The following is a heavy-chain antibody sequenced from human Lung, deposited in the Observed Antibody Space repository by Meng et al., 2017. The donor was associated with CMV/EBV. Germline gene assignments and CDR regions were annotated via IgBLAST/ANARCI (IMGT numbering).Heavy chain of an antibody. V-gene: IGHV1-69*05. CDR2: IIPIFGTA. Sequence: SVKVSXKASGGTFSSYAISWVRQAPGQGLEWMGGIIPIFGTANYAQKFQGRVTITTDESTSTAYMELSSLRSEDTAVYYCARDGPQTPGGRVVPAAIHPELYGMDVWGQGTAVXVS. D-gene: IGHD2-2*02. CDR1: GGTFSSYA. J-gene: IGHJ6*02. CDR3: ARDGPQTPGGRVVPAAIHPELYGMDV.